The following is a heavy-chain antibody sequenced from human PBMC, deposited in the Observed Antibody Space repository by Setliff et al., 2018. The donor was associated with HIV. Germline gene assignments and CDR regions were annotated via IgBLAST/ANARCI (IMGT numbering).Heavy chain of an antibody. CDR1: GFTFSNYE. J-gene: IGHJ4*02. CDR2: ITGSGDTI. D-gene: IGHD6-19*01. CDR3: AREATPRHSSGWVYFDY. V-gene: IGHV3-48*03. Sequence: PGGSLRLSCAASGFTFSNYEMSWVRQAPGKGPEWVSYITGSGDTIYYADSVKGRFTMSRDSAKDSVYLQMNTLRVEDTAVYYCAREATPRHSSGWVYFDYWGQGMMVTVS.